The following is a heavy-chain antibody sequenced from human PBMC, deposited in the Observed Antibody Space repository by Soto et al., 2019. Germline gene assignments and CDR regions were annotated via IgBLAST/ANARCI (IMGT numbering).Heavy chain of an antibody. CDR1: GFTFSSYA. CDR2: ISGSGGST. CDR3: ATQRREDYGDYGRYPNWYYFDY. D-gene: IGHD4-17*01. V-gene: IGHV3-23*01. J-gene: IGHJ4*02. Sequence: GGSLRLSCAASGFTFSSYAMSWVRQAPGKGLEWVSAISGSGGSTYYADSVKGRFTISRDNSKNTLYLQMNSLRAEDTAVYYCATQRREDYGDYGRYPNWYYFDYWGQGTLVTVSS.